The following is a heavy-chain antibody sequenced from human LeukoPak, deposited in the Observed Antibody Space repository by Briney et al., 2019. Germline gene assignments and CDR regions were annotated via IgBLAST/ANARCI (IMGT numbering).Heavy chain of an antibody. CDR3: ARAQYGSGSSLDY. V-gene: IGHV3-21*01. CDR2: ISSSSSYI. CDR1: GFTFSSYS. J-gene: IGHJ4*02. Sequence: GRSLRLSCAASGFTFSSYSMNWVRQAPGKGLEWVSSISSSSSYIYYADSVKGRFTISRDNAKNSLYLQMNSLRAEDTAVYYCARAQYGSGSSLDYWGQGTLVTVSS. D-gene: IGHD3-10*01.